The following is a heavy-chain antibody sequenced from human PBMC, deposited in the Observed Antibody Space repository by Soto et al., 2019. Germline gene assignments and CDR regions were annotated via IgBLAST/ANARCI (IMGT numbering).Heavy chain of an antibody. CDR3: ALTMGLSDY. CDR2: INAHSPT. D-gene: IGHD3-10*01. Sequence: ASVKVSCKASGYTFTTYGLNWVRQAPGQGLEWMGWINAHSPTNYAQKFQGRVTMATDTSTNTAYMELRGLRSDDTAVYYCALTMGLSDYRGQRSLVTVSS. CDR1: GYTFTTYG. V-gene: IGHV1-18*01. J-gene: IGHJ4*02.